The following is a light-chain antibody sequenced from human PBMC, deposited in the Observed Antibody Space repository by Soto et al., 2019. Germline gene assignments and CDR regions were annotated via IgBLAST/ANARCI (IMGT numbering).Light chain of an antibody. CDR2: WAS. V-gene: IGKV4-1*01. J-gene: IGKJ1*01. Sequence: DIVMTQSPDSLAVSLGERATINCKSSQSVLYSSNNKNYLAWYQQKPGQPPKLLIYWASTRKSGVPDRFSGSGSGTEFTLTISSLQAEDVAVYYCQQYYSTPRWTFGQGTKVEIK. CDR3: QQYYSTPRWT. CDR1: QSVLYSSNNKNY.